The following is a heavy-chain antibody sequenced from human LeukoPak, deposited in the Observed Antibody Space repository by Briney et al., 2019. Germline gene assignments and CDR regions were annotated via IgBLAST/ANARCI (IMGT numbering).Heavy chain of an antibody. CDR1: GFTFSSYA. Sequence: PGASLRLSCAASGFTFSSYAMSWVRQAPGKGLEWVSAISGSGGSTYYADSVKGRFTISRDNSKNTLYLQMNSLRAEDTAVYYCAKFGYYDFRSGYYGRPEYYYYGMDVWGQGTTVTVSS. CDR3: AKFGYYDFRSGYYGRPEYYYYGMDV. D-gene: IGHD3-3*01. J-gene: IGHJ6*02. CDR2: ISGSGGST. V-gene: IGHV3-23*01.